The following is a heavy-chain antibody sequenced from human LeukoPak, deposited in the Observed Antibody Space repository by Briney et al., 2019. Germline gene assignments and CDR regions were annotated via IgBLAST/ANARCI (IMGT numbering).Heavy chain of an antibody. CDR2: IYPGDSDT. CDR3: ARFEYYYDSSGSRGWFDP. D-gene: IGHD3-22*01. CDR1: GYSFTSYW. Sequence: GESLKISCKGSGYSFTSYWIGWVRQMPGKGLEWMGIIYPGDSDTRYSPSFQGQVTISADKSISTAYLQWSSLKASDTAMYYCARFEYYYDSSGSRGWFDPWGQGTLVTVSS. J-gene: IGHJ5*02. V-gene: IGHV5-51*01.